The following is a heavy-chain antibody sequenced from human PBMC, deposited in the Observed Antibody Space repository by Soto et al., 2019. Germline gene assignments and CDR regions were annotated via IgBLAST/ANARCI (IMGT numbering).Heavy chain of an antibody. CDR1: GYTFTSYA. CDR3: ARSIVVVTALDY. V-gene: IGHV1-3*05. D-gene: IGHD2-21*02. Sequence: QVQLVQFGAEEKKPGASVKVSCKASGYTFTSYAMHWVRQAPGQRLEWMGWINAGNGNTKYSQKFQGRVTITRDTAASTAYMELSSLRSEDTAVYYSARSIVVVTALDYWGQGTLVTVSS. J-gene: IGHJ4*02. CDR2: INAGNGNT.